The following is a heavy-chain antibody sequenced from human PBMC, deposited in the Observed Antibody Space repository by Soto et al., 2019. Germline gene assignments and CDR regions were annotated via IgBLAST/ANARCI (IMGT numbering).Heavy chain of an antibody. CDR3: ARGGTPIAY. V-gene: IGHV1-18*01. CDR1: GYTFTNIG. D-gene: IGHD3-16*01. J-gene: IGHJ4*02. Sequence: QVQLVQSGAEVKKPGASVKASCKASGYTFTNIGISWVRQAPGQGLEWVGWISAYNGNTNYAQNFQGRVAINTDTATSTAHMELRRLRSEDTGVYYCARGGTPIAYWGQATLVTVSS. CDR2: ISAYNGNT.